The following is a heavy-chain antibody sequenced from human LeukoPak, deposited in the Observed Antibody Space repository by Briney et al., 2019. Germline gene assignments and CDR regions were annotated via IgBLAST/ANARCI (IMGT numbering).Heavy chain of an antibody. CDR1: GYSFTSYW. V-gene: IGHV5-51*01. CDR3: ARVFHYGGNSLDY. Sequence: GESLKISCKGSGYSFTSYWIGWVLQMPGKGLEWMGIIYPGNSDTRYSPSFQGQVTISADKSISTACLQWTSLKASDTAMYYCARVFHYGGNSLDYWGQGTLVTVSS. J-gene: IGHJ4*02. D-gene: IGHD4-23*01. CDR2: IYPGNSDT.